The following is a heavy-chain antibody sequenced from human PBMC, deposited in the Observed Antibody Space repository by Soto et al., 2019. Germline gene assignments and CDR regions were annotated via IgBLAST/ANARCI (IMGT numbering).Heavy chain of an antibody. CDR3: VAAAMWTGKGFES. CDR2: VSYDGTNT. J-gene: IGHJ4*02. Sequence: QVQLVESGGAVVQPGKSLRLSCAASGFTFSSYTMHWVRQAPGRGLQWVAVVSYDGTNTYYEDSVRGRFTISRDNTNSSTYLQMNNLRGDDTVDYYGVAAAMWTGKGFESWGRGARVTVSS. CDR1: GFTFSSYT. D-gene: IGHD6-25*01. V-gene: IGHV3-30*04.